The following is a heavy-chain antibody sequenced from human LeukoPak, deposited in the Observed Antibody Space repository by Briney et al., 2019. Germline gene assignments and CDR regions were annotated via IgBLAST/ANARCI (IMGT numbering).Heavy chain of an antibody. J-gene: IGHJ4*02. CDR1: GFTFSSYS. D-gene: IGHD3-10*01. Sequence: PGGSLRLSCAASGFTFSSYSMNWVRQAPGKGLEWVSSISSSSSYIYYADSVKGRFTISRDNAKNSLYLQMNSLRAEDTAVYYCARWEPTYYGPGSYYSFDYWGQGTLVTASS. CDR2: ISSSSSYI. V-gene: IGHV3-21*01. CDR3: ARWEPTYYGPGSYYSFDY.